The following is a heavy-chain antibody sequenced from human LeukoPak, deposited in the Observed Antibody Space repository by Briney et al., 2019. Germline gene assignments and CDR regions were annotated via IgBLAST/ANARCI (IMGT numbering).Heavy chain of an antibody. CDR1: GYTLTELS. Sequence: ASVKVSCKVSGYTLTELSMHWVRQAPGKGLEWMGGSDPEDGETIYAQKFQGRVTMTEDTSTDTAYMELSRLRSDDTAMYYCARAGTYYDFWSGSIRDAFDIWGQGTMVTVSS. CDR3: ARAGTYYDFWSGSIRDAFDI. CDR2: SDPEDGET. J-gene: IGHJ3*02. V-gene: IGHV1-24*01. D-gene: IGHD3-3*01.